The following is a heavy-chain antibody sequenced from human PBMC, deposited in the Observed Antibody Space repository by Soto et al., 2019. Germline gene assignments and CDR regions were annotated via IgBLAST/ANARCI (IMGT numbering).Heavy chain of an antibody. CDR2: IYYSGST. Sequence: SETLSLTCTVSGGSISSSSYYWGWIRQPPGKGLEWIGSIYYSGSTYYNPSLKSRVTISVDTSKNQFSLKLSSVTAADTAVYYCARHRGSSGWYPFYWFDPWGQGTLVTVSS. J-gene: IGHJ5*02. CDR1: GGSISSSSYY. V-gene: IGHV4-39*01. D-gene: IGHD6-19*01. CDR3: ARHRGSSGWYPFYWFDP.